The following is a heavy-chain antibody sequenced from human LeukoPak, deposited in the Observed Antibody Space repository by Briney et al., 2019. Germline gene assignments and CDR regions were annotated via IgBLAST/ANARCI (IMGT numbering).Heavy chain of an antibody. Sequence: SVKVSCKASGGTFSSYTISWVRQAPGQGLEWMGGIIPIFGTANYAQKFQGRVTITTDESTSTAYMELSSLRSEDTAVYYCAIRLLDAFDIWGQGTMVTVSS. CDR1: GGTFSSYT. CDR3: AIRLLDAFDI. V-gene: IGHV1-69*05. J-gene: IGHJ3*02. CDR2: IIPIFGTA.